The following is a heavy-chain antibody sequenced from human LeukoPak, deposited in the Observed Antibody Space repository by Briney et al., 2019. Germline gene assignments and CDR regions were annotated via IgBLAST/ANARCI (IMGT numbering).Heavy chain of an antibody. CDR3: ARQDVKNWFDP. J-gene: IGHJ5*02. CDR2: IYYSGST. V-gene: IGHV4-39*01. Sequence: PSETLSLTRTVSGGSISSSSYYWGWIRQPPGKGLEWIGSIYYSGSTYYNPSLKSRVTISVDTSKNQFSLKLSSVTAADTAVYYCARQDVKNWFDPWGQGTLVTVSS. CDR1: GGSISSSSYY.